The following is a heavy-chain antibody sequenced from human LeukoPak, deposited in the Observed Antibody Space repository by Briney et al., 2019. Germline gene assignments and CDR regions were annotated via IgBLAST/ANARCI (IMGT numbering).Heavy chain of an antibody. D-gene: IGHD2-2*01. V-gene: IGHV1-46*01. CDR3: ASPLEDIVVVPAAISYPYYYYGMDV. Sequence: ASLKVSCKASGYAFTDYYMHWVRQAPGQGLEWMGIINPSGGSTSYAQKFQGRVTMTRDTSTSTVYMELSSLRSEDTAVYYCASPLEDIVVVPAAISYPYYYYGMDVWGQGTTVTVSS. CDR1: GYAFTDYY. J-gene: IGHJ6*02. CDR2: INPSGGST.